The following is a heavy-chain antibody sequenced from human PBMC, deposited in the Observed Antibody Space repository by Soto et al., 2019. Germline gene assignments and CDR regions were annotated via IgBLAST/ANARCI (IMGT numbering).Heavy chain of an antibody. V-gene: IGHV1-18*01. CDR3: ARDETIAIPAGGC. Sequence: QVQLVQSGTEVKQPGASVKVSCKASGYTFTTYGINWVRQAPGQGLEWMGWISAYNGNTNYAQNLQGRVTMTTDTSTSTAYMELRSLRSDDTAVYYCARDETIAIPAGGCWGQGTLVTVSS. CDR1: GYTFTTYG. CDR2: ISAYNGNT. D-gene: IGHD6-13*01. J-gene: IGHJ4*02.